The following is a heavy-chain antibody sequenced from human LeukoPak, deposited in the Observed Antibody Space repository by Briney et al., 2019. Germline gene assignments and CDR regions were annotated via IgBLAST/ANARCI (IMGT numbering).Heavy chain of an antibody. V-gene: IGHV4-30-2*01. CDR3: ARGRGAFIFDF. J-gene: IGHJ4*02. CDR2: IYHSGST. D-gene: IGHD5-12*01. Sequence: SETLSLTCGVSGGAISSGTNSWSWIRKPPGKGLEWIGYIYHSGSTHYNLSLKSRLTISVDRSKNQFSLKLRSVTAADTAVYYCARGRGAFIFDFWGQGTLVTVSS. CDR1: GGAISSGTNS.